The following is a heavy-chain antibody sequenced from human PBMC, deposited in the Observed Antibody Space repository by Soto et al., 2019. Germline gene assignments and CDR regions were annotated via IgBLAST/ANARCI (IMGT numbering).Heavy chain of an antibody. CDR2: IYYSGST. V-gene: IGHV4-39*07. CDR3: ARSRSHSKIYCSGGSCYSGSRYFDY. D-gene: IGHD2-15*01. CDR1: GGSISSSSYY. J-gene: IGHJ4*02. Sequence: PSETLSLTCTVSGGSISSSSYYWGWIRQPPGKGLEWIGSIYYSGSTYYNPSLKSRVTISVDTSKNQFSLKLSSVTAADTAVYYCARSRSHSKIYCSGGSCYSGSRYFDYWGQGTLVTVSS.